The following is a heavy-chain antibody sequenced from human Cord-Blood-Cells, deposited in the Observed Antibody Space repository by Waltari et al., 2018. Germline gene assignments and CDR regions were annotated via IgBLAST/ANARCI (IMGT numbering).Heavy chain of an antibody. V-gene: IGHV1-69*09. CDR1: GGTFSSYA. CDR3: ARGYGSGSYYPYYYYYYMDV. Sequence: QVQLVQSGAEVKKPGSSVKVSCKASGGTFSSYAISWVRQAPGQGLEWMGSIIPILGIANYAQKFQGRVTITADKSTSTAYMELSSLRSEDTAVYYCARGYGSGSYYPYYYYYYMDVWGKGTTVTVSS. D-gene: IGHD3-10*01. CDR2: IIPILGIA. J-gene: IGHJ6*03.